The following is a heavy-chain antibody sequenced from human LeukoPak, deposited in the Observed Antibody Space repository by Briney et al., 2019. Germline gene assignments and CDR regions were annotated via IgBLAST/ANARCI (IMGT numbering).Heavy chain of an antibody. CDR1: GGTFISYA. Sequence: SVKVPCKASGGTFISYAISRVRQAPGQGLEWMGGIIPIFGTANYAQKFQGRVTITADESTSTAYMELSSLRSEDTAVYYCARGLYYYDSSGYYSASDFDYWGQGTLVTVSS. CDR3: ARGLYYYDSSGYYSASDFDY. D-gene: IGHD3-22*01. J-gene: IGHJ4*02. CDR2: IIPIFGTA. V-gene: IGHV1-69*13.